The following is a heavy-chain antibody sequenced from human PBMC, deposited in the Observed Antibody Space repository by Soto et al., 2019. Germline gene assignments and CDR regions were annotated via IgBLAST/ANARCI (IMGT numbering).Heavy chain of an antibody. CDR1: GFTFSSYA. V-gene: IGHV3-30-3*01. J-gene: IGHJ5*02. D-gene: IGHD6-13*01. CDR3: ASPYSSSLSS. Sequence: PGGSLRLSCAASGFTFSSYAMHWVRQAPGKGLEWVAVISYDGSNKYYADSVKGRFTISRDNSKNTLYLQMNSLRAEDTAVYYCASPYSSSLSSWGQGTLVTVSS. CDR2: ISYDGSNK.